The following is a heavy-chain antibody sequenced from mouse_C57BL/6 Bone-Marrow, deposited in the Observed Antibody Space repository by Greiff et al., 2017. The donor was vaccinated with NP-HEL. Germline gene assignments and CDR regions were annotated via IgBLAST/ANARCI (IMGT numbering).Heavy chain of an antibody. Sequence: QVQLQQSGPELVKPGASVKISCKASGYSFTSYYIHWVKQRPGQGLEWIGWIYPGSGNTKYNEKFKGKATLTADTSSSTAYMQLSSLTSEDSAVYYCARERYGYDGYYFDYGGQGTTLTVSS. D-gene: IGHD2-2*01. CDR3: ARERYGYDGYYFDY. V-gene: IGHV1-66*01. CDR2: IYPGSGNT. J-gene: IGHJ2*01. CDR1: GYSFTSYY.